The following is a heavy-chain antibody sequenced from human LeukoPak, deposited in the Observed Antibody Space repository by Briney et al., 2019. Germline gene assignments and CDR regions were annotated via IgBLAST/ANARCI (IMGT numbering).Heavy chain of an antibody. CDR3: ATVPSGH. Sequence: ASVKVSCKASGYPFTDHYMHWVQQAPGKGLEWMGRVDPEDGETSHAEKFQGRVTITADTSSDTAYMKLSSLRSEDTAVYFCATVPSGHWGQGTLLTVSS. CDR2: VDPEDGET. CDR1: GYPFTDHY. J-gene: IGHJ4*02. V-gene: IGHV1-69-2*01. D-gene: IGHD3-10*01.